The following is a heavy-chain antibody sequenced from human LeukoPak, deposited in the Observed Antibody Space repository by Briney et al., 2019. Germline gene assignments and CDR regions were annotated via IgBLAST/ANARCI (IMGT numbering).Heavy chain of an antibody. CDR3: ARGHSSGWYLFVGY. D-gene: IGHD6-19*01. Sequence: GASVRVSCKASGYTFTSYDINWVRQATGQGLEWVGWMNPNSGNTGYAQKFQGRVTMTRNTSISTAYTELSSLRSEDTAVYYCARGHSSGWYLFVGYWGQGTLVTVSS. CDR2: MNPNSGNT. J-gene: IGHJ4*02. CDR1: GYTFTSYD. V-gene: IGHV1-8*01.